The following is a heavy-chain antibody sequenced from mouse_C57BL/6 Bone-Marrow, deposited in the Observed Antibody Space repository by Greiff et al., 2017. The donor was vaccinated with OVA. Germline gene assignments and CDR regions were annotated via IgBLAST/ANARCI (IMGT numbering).Heavy chain of an antibody. CDR3: ARDDYDGWYFDV. V-gene: IGHV5-4*01. CDR1: GFTFSSYA. J-gene: IGHJ1*03. Sequence: EVKVVESGGGLVKPGGSLKLSCEASGFTFSSYAMSWVRQTPEKRLEWVATISDGGSYTYYPDNVKGRFTISRDNAKNNLYLQMSHLKSEDTAMYYGARDDYDGWYFDVWGTGTTVTVSS. D-gene: IGHD2-4*01. CDR2: ISDGGSYT.